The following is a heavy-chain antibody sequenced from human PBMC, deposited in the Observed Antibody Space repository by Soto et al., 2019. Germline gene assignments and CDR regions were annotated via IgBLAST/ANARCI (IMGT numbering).Heavy chain of an antibody. V-gene: IGHV4-59*08. J-gene: IGHJ6*04. CDR2: IYYSGST. CDR1: GGSLCSYF. CDR3: ARYGFFSLDV. Sequence: SETLSLTCTVSGGSLCSYFWSWIRQPPGKGLEWIGYIYYSGSTNYNPSLKSRVAISVDTSKNQFSLNLRSVTAADTAVYYCARYGFFSLDVWGKGTTVTVSS. D-gene: IGHD3-10*01.